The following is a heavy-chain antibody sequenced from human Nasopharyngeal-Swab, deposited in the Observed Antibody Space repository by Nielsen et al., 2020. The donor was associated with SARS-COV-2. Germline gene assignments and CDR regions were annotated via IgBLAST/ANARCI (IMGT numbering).Heavy chain of an antibody. CDR3: ASVRGYYYGMDV. V-gene: IGHV1-2*06. J-gene: IGHJ6*02. CDR2: INPNSGGT. D-gene: IGHD3-10*01. Sequence: WVRQAPGQGLEWMGRINPNSGGTNYAQKFQGRVTMTRDTSISTAYMELSRLRSDDTAVYYCASVRGYYYGMDVWGQGTTVTVSS.